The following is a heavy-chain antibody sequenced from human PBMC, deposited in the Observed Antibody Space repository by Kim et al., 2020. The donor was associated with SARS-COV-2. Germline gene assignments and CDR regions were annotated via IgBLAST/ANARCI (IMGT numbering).Heavy chain of an antibody. CDR2: MNPNSGNT. D-gene: IGHD3-9*01. CDR3: ARGILRYFDWLSSRLYYFDD. CDR1: GYTFTSYD. J-gene: IGHJ4*02. V-gene: IGHV1-8*01. Sequence: ASVKVSCKASGYTFTSYDINWVRQATGQGLEWMGWMNPNSGNTGYAQKFQGRVTMTRNTSISTAYMELSSLRSEDTAVYYCARGILRYFDWLSSRLYYFDDWGQGTLDTVSS.